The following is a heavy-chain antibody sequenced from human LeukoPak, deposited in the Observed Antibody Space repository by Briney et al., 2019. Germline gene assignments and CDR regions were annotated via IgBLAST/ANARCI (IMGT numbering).Heavy chain of an antibody. J-gene: IGHJ4*02. Sequence: GASVKVSCKASGGTFSSYAISWVRQAPGQGLEWMGGIIPIFGTANYAQKFQGRVTITADESTSTAYMELSSLRSEDTAVYYCARTHTYGDYEDYWGQGTLVTVSS. D-gene: IGHD4-17*01. V-gene: IGHV1-69*13. CDR2: IIPIFGTA. CDR3: ARTHTYGDYEDY. CDR1: GGTFSSYA.